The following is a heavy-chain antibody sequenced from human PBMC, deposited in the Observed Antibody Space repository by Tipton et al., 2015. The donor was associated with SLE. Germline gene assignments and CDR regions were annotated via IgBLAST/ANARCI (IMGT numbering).Heavy chain of an antibody. D-gene: IGHD1-26*01. Sequence: TLSLTCTVSGGSISTYYWSWIRQPPGKGLEWIGYFYYSGSTNNNPSLKSRLTISVDTSKNQFSLKLSSVTAADTAVYYCARDKGGGSYVDYWGQGTLVTVSS. CDR1: GGSISTYY. J-gene: IGHJ4*02. V-gene: IGHV4-59*01. CDR3: ARDKGGGSYVDY. CDR2: FYYSGST.